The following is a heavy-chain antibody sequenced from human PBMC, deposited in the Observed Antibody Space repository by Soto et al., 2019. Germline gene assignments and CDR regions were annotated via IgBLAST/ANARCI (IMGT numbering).Heavy chain of an antibody. D-gene: IGHD3-3*01. V-gene: IGHV1-69*06. CDR1: GGTFSSYA. CDR3: ARDARVISGVVIQVPYYAMDV. Sequence: QVQLVQSGAEVKKPGSSVKVSCKASGGTFSSYAISWVRQAPGQGLEWMGGIIPIFGTANYAQKFQGRVTITADKSTSTAYMELSSLRSEDTAVYYCARDARVISGVVIQVPYYAMDVWGQGTTVTVSS. CDR2: IIPIFGTA. J-gene: IGHJ6*02.